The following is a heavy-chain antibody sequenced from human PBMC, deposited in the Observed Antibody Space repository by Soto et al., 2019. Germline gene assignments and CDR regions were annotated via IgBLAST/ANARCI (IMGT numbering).Heavy chain of an antibody. J-gene: IGHJ4*02. Sequence: GASVNVSCKASGYTFTSYGISWVRQAPGQGLEWMGWISAYNGNTNYAQKLQGRVTMTTDTSTSTAYMELRSLRSDDTAVYYCARDGYCSSTSCYGLLDYWGQGTLVTVSS. D-gene: IGHD2-2*03. CDR1: GYTFTSYG. CDR3: ARDGYCSSTSCYGLLDY. V-gene: IGHV1-18*01. CDR2: ISAYNGNT.